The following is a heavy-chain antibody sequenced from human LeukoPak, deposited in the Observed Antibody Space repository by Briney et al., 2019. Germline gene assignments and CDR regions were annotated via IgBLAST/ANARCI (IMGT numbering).Heavy chain of an antibody. CDR3: ARGTYSSSWYRSSNWFDP. CDR2: IYPGDSDT. CDR1: GYSFTSYW. D-gene: IGHD6-13*01. Sequence: GESLKISCKGSGYSFTSYWIGWVRQMPGKGLEWMGIIYPGDSDTRYSPSFQGQVTISADKSISTAYLQWSSLKASDTAMYYCARGTYSSSWYRSSNWFDPWGQGTLVTVSS. V-gene: IGHV5-51*01. J-gene: IGHJ5*02.